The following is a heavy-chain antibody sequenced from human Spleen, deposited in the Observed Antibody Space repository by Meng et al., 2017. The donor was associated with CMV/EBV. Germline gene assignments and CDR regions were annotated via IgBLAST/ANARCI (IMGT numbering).Heavy chain of an antibody. CDR1: GFTFDDYV. D-gene: IGHD3-3*01. Sequence: GGSLRLSCVASGFTFDDYVMHWVRQAPGKGLEWVSGISWNSGNKDYADSVKGRFTISRDNARNSLYLQMNSLSAEDTAVYYCARDLDYDFWNPEGWFDPWGQGTLVTVSS. CDR3: ARDLDYDFWNPEGWFDP. V-gene: IGHV3-9*01. CDR2: ISWNSGNK. J-gene: IGHJ5*02.